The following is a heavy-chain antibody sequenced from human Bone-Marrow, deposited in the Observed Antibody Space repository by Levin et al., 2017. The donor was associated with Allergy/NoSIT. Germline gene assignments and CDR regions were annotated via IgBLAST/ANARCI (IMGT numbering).Heavy chain of an antibody. CDR3: ARLSHYNDSC. V-gene: IGHV1-2*02. CDR1: GYTFTGYY. Sequence: ASVKVSCKASGYTFTGYYLHWVRQAPGQGPEGMGWINPNSCCPNYAQKFQGRVTMTKDTSISTAYMELSRLRSDDTAVYYCARLSHYNDSCWGPGTLVTVSS. D-gene: IGHD3-22*01. J-gene: IGHJ4*02. CDR2: INPNSCCP.